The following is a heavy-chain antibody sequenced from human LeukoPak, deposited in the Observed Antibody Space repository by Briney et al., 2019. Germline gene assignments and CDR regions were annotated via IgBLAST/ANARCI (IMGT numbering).Heavy chain of an antibody. CDR1: GFTFSNYN. Sequence: PGGSLRLSCAASGFTFSNYNMSWIRQAPGKGLEWVSSISSSSSSIYYADSVKGRFTISSDNAKNSLYLQMNSLRAEDTAVYYFARETIADYWGQGTMVTVSS. J-gene: IGHJ4*02. V-gene: IGHV3-11*04. CDR2: ISSSSSSI. CDR3: ARETIADY. D-gene: IGHD5-24*01.